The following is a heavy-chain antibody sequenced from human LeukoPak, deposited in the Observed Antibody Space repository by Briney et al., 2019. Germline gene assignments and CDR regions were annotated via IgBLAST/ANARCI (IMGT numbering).Heavy chain of an antibody. CDR3: AKDGTYDPHYYYYMDV. D-gene: IGHD5-12*01. V-gene: IGHV3-74*01. J-gene: IGHJ6*03. CDR1: GFTFSTYT. CDR2: ITNDGTST. Sequence: GGSLRLSCAASGFTFSTYTIHWVRQVPGKGLMWVSRITNDGTSTTYADSVKDRFTISRDNLKNTLYLQMNSLRAEDTALYYCAKDGTYDPHYYYYMDVWGKGTTVTVSS.